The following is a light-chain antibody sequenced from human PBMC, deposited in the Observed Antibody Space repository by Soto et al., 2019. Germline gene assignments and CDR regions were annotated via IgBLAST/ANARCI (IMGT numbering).Light chain of an antibody. CDR2: DVS. CDR1: SSDVGGYNY. CDR3: SSYTKSSTFVV. V-gene: IGLV2-14*01. J-gene: IGLJ2*01. Sequence: QSALTQPASVSGSPGQSITISCTGTSSDVGGYNYVSWFQQHPGKAPKLIIYDVSNRPSGVSSRFSGSKSGNTASLTISGLQAEDEADYYCSSYTKSSTFVVFGGGTKLTVL.